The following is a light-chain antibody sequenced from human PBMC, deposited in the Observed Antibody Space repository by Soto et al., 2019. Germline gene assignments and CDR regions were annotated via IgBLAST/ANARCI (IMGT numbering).Light chain of an antibody. V-gene: IGKV3-11*01. Sequence: EIVLTQSPATLSLSPGERATLSCRASQSVSSYLAWYQQKPGQAPRLLIYDASNRATGIPARFSGSGSATDFTLTISSLGPEDFAVYYCQHRSNWPLTFGGGTKVEIK. CDR3: QHRSNWPLT. J-gene: IGKJ4*01. CDR2: DAS. CDR1: QSVSSY.